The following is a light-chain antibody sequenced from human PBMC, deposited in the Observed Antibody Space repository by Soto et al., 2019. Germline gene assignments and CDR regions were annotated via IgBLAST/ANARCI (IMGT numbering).Light chain of an antibody. V-gene: IGLV1-40*01. CDR3: AAWDDSLSGPV. CDR2: ANT. Sequence: QSVLTQPPSVSGAPGQRLTISCTGSSSNIGAGYDVHWYQQLPGTAPKLLIYANTARPSGVPARFSGSKSGTSASLAINGLQTEDEADYYCAAWDDSLSGPVFGGGTKLTVL. CDR1: SSNIGAGYD. J-gene: IGLJ2*01.